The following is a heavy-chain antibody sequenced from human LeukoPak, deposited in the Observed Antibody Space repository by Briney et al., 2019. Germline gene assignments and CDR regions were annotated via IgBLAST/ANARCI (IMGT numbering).Heavy chain of an antibody. D-gene: IGHD6-13*01. J-gene: IGHJ4*02. V-gene: IGHV4-59*01. CDR1: GGSISSYY. CDR3: ARGGRGSSWPFDY. Sequence: SETLSLTCTVSGGSISSYYWSWLRQPPGKGLEGIGYIYYSGSTNYNPSLKSRVTISVDTSKNQFSLKLSSVTAADTAVYYCARGGRGSSWPFDYWGQGTLVTVSS. CDR2: IYYSGST.